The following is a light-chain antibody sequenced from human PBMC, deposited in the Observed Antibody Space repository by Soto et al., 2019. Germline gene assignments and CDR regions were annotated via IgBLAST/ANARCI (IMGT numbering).Light chain of an antibody. J-gene: IGLJ1*01. Sequence: SYELTQSPSVSVAPGQTASITCGGNNIASKSVHWYQQRPGQAPVLVVHDDSDRPSGISERFSGSNSGNTATLTITRVEAGDEADYYCQVWDSSSDHYVFGTGTKVTV. CDR3: QVWDSSSDHYV. CDR2: DDS. V-gene: IGLV3-21*02. CDR1: NIASKS.